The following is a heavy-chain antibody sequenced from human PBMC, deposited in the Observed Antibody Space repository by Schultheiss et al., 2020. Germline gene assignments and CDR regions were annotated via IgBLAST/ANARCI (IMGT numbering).Heavy chain of an antibody. J-gene: IGHJ2*01. CDR1: GGSISSYY. CDR3: ARGRIQLWLRDFDL. V-gene: IGHV4-59*01. Sequence: SETLSLTCTVSGGSISSYYWSWIRQPPGKGLEWIGYIYYSGSTYYNPSLKSRVTMSVDTSKDQFSLKVSSVTAADTAVYYCARGRIQLWLRDFDLWGRGTLVTVSS. CDR2: IYYSGST. D-gene: IGHD5-18*01.